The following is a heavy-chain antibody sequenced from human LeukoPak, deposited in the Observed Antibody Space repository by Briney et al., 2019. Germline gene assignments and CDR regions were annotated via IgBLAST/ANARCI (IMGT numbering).Heavy chain of an antibody. CDR2: IYYSGST. CDR1: GGSISRSSYH. V-gene: IGHV4-39*07. J-gene: IGHJ4*02. CDR3: XXXXAGFY. Sequence: MPSETLSLTCTVSGGSISRSSYHWGWIRQPPGKGLEWIGSIYYSGSTYYNPSLKSRLTISVDTSKNQFSLKLSSVTAADTAVYYCXXXXAGFYWGQGTLVTVSS.